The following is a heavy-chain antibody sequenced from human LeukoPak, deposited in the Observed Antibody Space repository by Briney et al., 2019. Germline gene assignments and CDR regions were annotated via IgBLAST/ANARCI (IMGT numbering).Heavy chain of an antibody. D-gene: IGHD2-15*01. CDR2: MKQDGSEK. CDR1: GFTFSSYW. J-gene: IGHJ4*02. Sequence: GGSLRLSCAASGFTFSSYWMSWVRQAPGKGLEWVANMKQDGSEKYYVDSVKGRFTISRDNAKNSLYLQMNSLRAEDTAVYYCARGLHCSGGSCYPFDYWGQGTLVTVSS. CDR3: ARGLHCSGGSCYPFDY. V-gene: IGHV3-7*01.